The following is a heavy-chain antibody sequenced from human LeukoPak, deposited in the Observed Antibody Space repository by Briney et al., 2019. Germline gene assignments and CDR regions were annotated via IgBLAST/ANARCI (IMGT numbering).Heavy chain of an antibody. CDR2: INQDGGEK. D-gene: IGHD6-19*01. CDR3: AKDIFPGIAVAGTSFDP. CDR1: GFTFSSYW. V-gene: IGHV3-7*03. J-gene: IGHJ5*02. Sequence: GGSLRLSCAASGFTFSSYWMSWVRQAPGKGLEWVANINQDGGEKYYVDSVKGRFTISRDNSKNTLYLQMNSLRAEDTAVYYCAKDIFPGIAVAGTSFDPWGQGTLVTVSS.